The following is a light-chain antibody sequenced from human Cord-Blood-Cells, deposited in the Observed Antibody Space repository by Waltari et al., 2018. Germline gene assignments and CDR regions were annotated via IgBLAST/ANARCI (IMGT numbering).Light chain of an antibody. J-gene: IGLJ2*01. CDR2: GNS. CDR1: SSNIGAGYD. Sequence: LTPPPSVSGAPGQRVTISCTGSSSNIGAGYDVHWYQQLPGTAPKLLIYGNSNRPSGVPDRFSGSKSGTSASLAITGLQAEDEADYYCQSYDSSLSGSVFGGGTKLTVL. CDR3: QSYDSSLSGSV. V-gene: IGLV1-40*01.